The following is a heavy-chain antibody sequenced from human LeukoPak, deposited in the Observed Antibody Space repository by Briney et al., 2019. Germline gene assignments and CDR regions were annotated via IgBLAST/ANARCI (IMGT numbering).Heavy chain of an antibody. J-gene: IGHJ6*02. V-gene: IGHV3-30*18. D-gene: IGHD2-8*02. CDR1: GFSFSSYG. CDR3: AKDRGSTGLYGMDV. Sequence: GGSLRLSCAASGFSFSSYGMQWVRQAPGKGLEWVALISYDGSSKYYADSVRGRFTISRDNSKNTPYLQMNSLRAEDTAVYYCAKDRGSTGLYGMDVWGQGTTVTVSS. CDR2: ISYDGSSK.